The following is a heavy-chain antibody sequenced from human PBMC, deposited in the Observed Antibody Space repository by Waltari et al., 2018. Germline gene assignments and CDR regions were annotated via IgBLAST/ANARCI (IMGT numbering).Heavy chain of an antibody. V-gene: IGHV3-30*01. CDR2: ISYDGSNK. CDR3: ARAPNPTGSATPFDY. J-gene: IGHJ4*02. CDR1: GFTFSSYA. Sequence: QVQLVESGGGVVQPGRSLRLSCSASGFTFSSYAMHWVRQAPGKGLEWVAVISYDGSNKYYADAVKGRFTISRDNSKNTLYLQMNSLRAEDTAVYYCARAPNPTGSATPFDYWGQGTLVTVSS. D-gene: IGHD3-10*01.